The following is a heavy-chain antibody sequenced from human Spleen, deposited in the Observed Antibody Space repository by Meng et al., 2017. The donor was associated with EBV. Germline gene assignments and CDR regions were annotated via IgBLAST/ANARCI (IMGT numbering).Heavy chain of an antibody. CDR3: ATETTPTDY. D-gene: IGHD1-7*01. J-gene: IGHJ4*02. CDR2: IKSKGDGGTI. CDR1: GFTLTDGW. Sequence: AQLVGCGGGWVKPGGSLRLPCIVSGFTLTDGWMSWVRQAPGKGLEWVGRIKSKGDGGTIDYGAPVKGRFIISRDDSKNTLFLQMNNLKSEDTGVYFCATETTPTDYWGQGTLVTVSS. V-gene: IGHV3-15*01.